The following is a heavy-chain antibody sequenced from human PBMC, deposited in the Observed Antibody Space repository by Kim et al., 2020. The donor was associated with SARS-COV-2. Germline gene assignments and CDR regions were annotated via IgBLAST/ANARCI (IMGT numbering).Heavy chain of an antibody. CDR1: GGSISSGSYY. V-gene: IGHV4-61*02. J-gene: IGHJ4*02. D-gene: IGHD5-18*01. CDR2: IYTSGST. CDR3: ARGGYSYGRPYYFDY. Sequence: SETLSLTCTVSGGSISSGSYYWSWIRQPAGKGLEWIGRIYTSGSTNYNPSLKSRVTISVDTSKNQFSLKLSSVTAADTAVYYCARGGYSYGRPYYFDYWGQGTLVTVSS.